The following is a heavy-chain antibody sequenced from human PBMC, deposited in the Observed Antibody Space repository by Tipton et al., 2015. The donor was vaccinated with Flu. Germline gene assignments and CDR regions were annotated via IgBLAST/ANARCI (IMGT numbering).Heavy chain of an antibody. J-gene: IGHJ3*02. Sequence: LRLSCSVSGDSVSSGTYYWSWIRQPAGKRLEWIGRIYTTGITNYNPSLKSRVTISVDTSKNQFSLMLSSVTAADTAVYFCATYGSGAFYDAFDIWGQGTMVTVSS. D-gene: IGHD3-10*01. CDR3: ATYGSGAFYDAFDI. CDR1: GDSVSSGTYY. CDR2: IYTTGIT. V-gene: IGHV4-61*02.